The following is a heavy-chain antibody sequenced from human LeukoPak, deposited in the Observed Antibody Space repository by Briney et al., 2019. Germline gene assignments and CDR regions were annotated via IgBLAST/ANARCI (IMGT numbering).Heavy chain of an antibody. V-gene: IGHV4-59*01. J-gene: IGHJ4*02. Sequence: PSETLSLTCAVYGGSFSGYYWSWIRQPPGKGLEWIGYIYYSGSTNYNPSLKSRVTISVDTSKNQFSLKLSSVTAADTAVYYCARGGYYGSGSYYDNTYFDYWGQGTLVTVSS. CDR1: GGSFSGYY. CDR2: IYYSGST. CDR3: ARGGYYGSGSYYDNTYFDY. D-gene: IGHD3-10*01.